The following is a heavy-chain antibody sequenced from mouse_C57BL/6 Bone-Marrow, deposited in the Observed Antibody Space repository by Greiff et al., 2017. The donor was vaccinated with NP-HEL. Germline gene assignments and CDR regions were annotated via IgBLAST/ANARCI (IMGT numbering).Heavy chain of an antibody. CDR2: IYPGDGDT. V-gene: IGHV1-82*01. J-gene: IGHJ3*01. Sequence: SGPELVKPGASVKISCKASGYAFSSSWMNWVKQRPGKGLEWIGRIYPGDGDTNYNGKFKGKATLTADKASSTAYMQLSSLTSEDSAVYFCAREDLWFAYWGQGTLVTVSA. CDR3: AREDLWFAY. CDR1: GYAFSSSW.